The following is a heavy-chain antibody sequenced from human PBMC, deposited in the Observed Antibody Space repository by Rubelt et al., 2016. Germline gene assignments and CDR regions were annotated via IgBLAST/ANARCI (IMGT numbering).Heavy chain of an antibody. CDR3: ARSPRYDFEDNRFDP. Sequence: QVQLVQSGAEVKKPGASVKVSCKASGYTFTSYYMHWVRQAPGQGLEWMGIINPSGGSTSYAQKCQGRVTLARETSTTTVYMGLSGPRSGESSVEYWARSPRYDFEDNRFDPWGQGTLATVSS. V-gene: IGHV1-46*01. CDR1: GYTFTSYY. CDR2: INPSGGST. D-gene: IGHD3-3*01. J-gene: IGHJ5*02.